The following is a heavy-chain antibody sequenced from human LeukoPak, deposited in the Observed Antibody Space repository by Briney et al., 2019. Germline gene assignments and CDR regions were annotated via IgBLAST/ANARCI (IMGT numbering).Heavy chain of an antibody. J-gene: IGHJ4*02. CDR2: IYYSGST. CDR1: GYSISSGHY. V-gene: IGHV4-59*11. CDR3: ARVTGYTIEDYFDY. Sequence: SETLSLTCTVSGYSISSGHYWSWIRQPPGKGLEWIGYIYYSGSTNYNPSLKSRVTISVKTSKNQFSLKLRSVTAADTAVYYCARVTGYTIEDYFDYWGQGTLVTVSS. D-gene: IGHD1-1*01.